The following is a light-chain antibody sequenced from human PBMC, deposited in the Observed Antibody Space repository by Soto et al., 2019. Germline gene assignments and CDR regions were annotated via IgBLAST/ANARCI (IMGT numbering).Light chain of an antibody. V-gene: IGKV1-39*01. Sequence: DIQMTQSPSSLSASVGDRVTITCRASQSLNTYFNWYQQHPRQAPKRLIYAASSVLNGVPPRFSGGGFGTDFTLTISSLQPEDLATYYCQQSYRPPFAFGQGTNLEIQ. CDR1: QSLNTY. CDR3: QQSYRPPFA. J-gene: IGKJ2*01. CDR2: AAS.